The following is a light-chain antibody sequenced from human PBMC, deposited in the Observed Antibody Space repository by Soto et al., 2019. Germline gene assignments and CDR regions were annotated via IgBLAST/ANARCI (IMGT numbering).Light chain of an antibody. Sequence: EIVLTQSPGTLSLSPGERATLSCRASQSVRSNYLAWYQQKPGQGPRLLIYGASSRATGIPARISGSGSATDFTLTISRLEPEVFAVDHCQQYGSSPLPCGGRTKVELK. J-gene: IGKJ4*02. V-gene: IGKV3-20*01. CDR3: QQYGSSPLP. CDR1: QSVRSNY. CDR2: GAS.